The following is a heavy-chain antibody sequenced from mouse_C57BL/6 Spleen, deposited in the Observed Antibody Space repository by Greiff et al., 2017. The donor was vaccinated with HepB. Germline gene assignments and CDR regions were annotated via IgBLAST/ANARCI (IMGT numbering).Heavy chain of an antibody. CDR1: GYTFTSYW. CDR3: ASPSYYGSSFWYFDV. Sequence: QVQLQQPGAELVMPGASVKLSCKASGYTFTSYWMHWVKQRPGQGLEWIGEIDPSDSYTNYNQKFKGKSTLTVDKSSSTAYMQLSSLTSEDSAVYYCASPSYYGSSFWYFDVWGTGTTVTVSS. J-gene: IGHJ1*03. CDR2: IDPSDSYT. D-gene: IGHD1-1*01. V-gene: IGHV1-69*01.